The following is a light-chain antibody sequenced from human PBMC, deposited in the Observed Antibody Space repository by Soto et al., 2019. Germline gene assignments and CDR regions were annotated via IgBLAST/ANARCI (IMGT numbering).Light chain of an antibody. J-gene: IGKJ1*01. CDR3: QHYNNFWT. CDR1: QPIGTY. CDR2: GAS. V-gene: IGKV3-15*01. Sequence: EIVLTQSPATLSVSPGERATLSCRASQPIGTYIAWYQQRRGQAPRLLIYGASTRATGVPARFSGSGSGTEFTLTISHLQSEDFAVYYCQHYNNFWTFGQGTKV.